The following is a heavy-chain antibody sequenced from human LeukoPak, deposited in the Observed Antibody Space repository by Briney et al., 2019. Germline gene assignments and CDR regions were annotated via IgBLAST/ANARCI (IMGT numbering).Heavy chain of an antibody. CDR1: GFTFSSYA. CDR3: ARGGYYDFWSGYSGGKYYYYGMDV. Sequence: GGSLRLSCAASGFTFSSYAMSWVRQAPGKGLEWVSYISSSGSTIYYADSVKGRFTISRDNAKNSLYLQMNSLRAEDTAVYYCARGGYYDFWSGYSGGKYYYYGMDVWGQGTTVTVSS. CDR2: ISSSGSTI. V-gene: IGHV3-48*04. J-gene: IGHJ6*02. D-gene: IGHD3-3*01.